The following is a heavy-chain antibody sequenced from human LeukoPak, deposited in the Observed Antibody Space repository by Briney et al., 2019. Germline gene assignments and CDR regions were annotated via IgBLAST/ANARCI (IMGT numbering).Heavy chain of an antibody. J-gene: IGHJ4*02. D-gene: IGHD3-10*01. CDR3: ARHGRGSAGRITMVRGVIIPEYFDY. V-gene: IGHV4-59*08. Sequence: PSEALSLTCTVSGGSISSYYWSWVRQPPGEGLECRWHIYDSGSTTYNPSLKRRVTISVDTSKNQFSLKLSSVTAADTAVYYCARHGRGSAGRITMVRGVIIPEYFDYWGQGTLVTVSS. CDR1: GGSISSYY. CDR2: IYDSGST.